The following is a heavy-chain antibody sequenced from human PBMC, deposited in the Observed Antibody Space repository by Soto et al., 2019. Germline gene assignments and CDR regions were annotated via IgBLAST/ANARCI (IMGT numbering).Heavy chain of an antibody. D-gene: IGHD3-3*01. CDR2: ISAYNGNT. Sequence: ASVKVSCKASGYTFTSYGISWVRQAPGQGLEWMGWISAYNGNTNYAQKLQGRVTMTTDTSTSTAYMELRSLRSDDTAVYYCATSAANYDFWSGYYYFDDWGQGTLVTVSS. CDR3: ATSAANYDFWSGYYYFDD. J-gene: IGHJ4*02. CDR1: GYTFTSYG. V-gene: IGHV1-18*01.